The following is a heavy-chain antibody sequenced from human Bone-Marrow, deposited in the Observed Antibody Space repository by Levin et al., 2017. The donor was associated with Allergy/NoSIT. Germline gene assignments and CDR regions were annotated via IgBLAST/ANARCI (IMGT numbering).Heavy chain of an antibody. V-gene: IGHV1-69*13. J-gene: IGHJ5*02. CDR1: GGTFSSYA. CDR3: ARELHACSGGSCYSFEARGGPWFDP. D-gene: IGHD2-15*01. Sequence: SVKVSCKASGGTFSSYAISWVRQAPGQGLEWMGGIIPIFGTANYAQKFQGRVTITADESTSTAYMELSSLRSEDTAVYYCARELHACSGGSCYSFEARGGPWFDPWGQGTLVTVSS. CDR2: IIPIFGTA.